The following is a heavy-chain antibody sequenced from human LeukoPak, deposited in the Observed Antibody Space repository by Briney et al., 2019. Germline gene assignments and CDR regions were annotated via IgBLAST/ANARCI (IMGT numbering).Heavy chain of an antibody. CDR2: SIPIFGTA. CDR3: AVDVEMATTKTDDAFDI. CDR1: GGTFSSYA. Sequence: SVKVSCKASGGTFSSYAISWVRQAPGQGLEWMGGSIPIFGTANYAQEFQGRVTITADESTSTDYMEMSSLRSEDTAVYYCAVDVEMATTKTDDAFDIWGQGTMVTVSS. J-gene: IGHJ3*02. D-gene: IGHD5-24*01. V-gene: IGHV1-69*13.